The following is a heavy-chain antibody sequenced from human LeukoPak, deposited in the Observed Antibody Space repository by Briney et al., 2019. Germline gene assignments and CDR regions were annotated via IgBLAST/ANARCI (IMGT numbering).Heavy chain of an antibody. CDR3: AKDGLNYCSSTSCYWFDY. V-gene: IGHV3-23*01. D-gene: IGHD2-2*01. Sequence: GGSLRLSCAASGFTFSSYAMSWVRQAPGKGLEWVSAISGSGGSTYYADSVKGRFTISRDNSKNTLYLQMNSLRAEDTAVYYCAKDGLNYCSSTSCYWFDYWGQGTLVTVSS. J-gene: IGHJ4*02. CDR1: GFTFSSYA. CDR2: ISGSGGST.